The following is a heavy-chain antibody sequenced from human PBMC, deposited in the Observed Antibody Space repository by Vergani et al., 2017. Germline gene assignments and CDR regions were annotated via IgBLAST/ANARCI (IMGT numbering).Heavy chain of an antibody. CDR1: GFTFSSYG. V-gene: IGHV3-30*02. Sequence: QVQLVESGGGVVQPGRSLRLSCAASGFTFSSYGMHWVRQAPGKGLEWVAFIRYDGSNKYYADSVKGRFTISRDNSKITLYLQMNSLRAEDTAVYYCARGRGWFDPWGQGTLVTVSS. J-gene: IGHJ5*02. CDR3: ARGRGWFDP. CDR2: IRYDGSNK.